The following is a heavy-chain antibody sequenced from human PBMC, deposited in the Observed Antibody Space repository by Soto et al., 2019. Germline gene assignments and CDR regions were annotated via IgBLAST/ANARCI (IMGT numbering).Heavy chain of an antibody. CDR2: IKSKTDGGTT. CDR3: TTDWYCSSTSCYEYYFDY. D-gene: IGHD2-2*01. Sequence: EVQLVESGGGLVKPGGSLRLSCAASGFTFSNAWMSWVRQAPGKGLEWVGRIKSKTDGGTTDYAAPVKGRFTISRDDSKNTLYLQMTSLKTEDTAVYYCTTDWYCSSTSCYEYYFDYWGQGTLVTVSS. J-gene: IGHJ4*02. V-gene: IGHV3-15*01. CDR1: GFTFSNAW.